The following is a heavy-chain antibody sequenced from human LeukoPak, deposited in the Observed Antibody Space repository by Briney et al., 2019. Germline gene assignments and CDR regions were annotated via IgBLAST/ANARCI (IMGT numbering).Heavy chain of an antibody. Sequence: MSSQTLSLTCTVSGGSISSGGYYWSWIRQPPGKGLEWIGYIYHSGSTYYNPSLKSRVTISVDRSKNQFSLKLSSVTAADTAVYYCAGTPSTYYYDSSGYYFDYWGQGTLVTVSS. D-gene: IGHD3-22*01. CDR2: IYHSGST. J-gene: IGHJ4*02. V-gene: IGHV4-30-2*01. CDR3: AGTPSTYYYDSSGYYFDY. CDR1: GGSISSGGYY.